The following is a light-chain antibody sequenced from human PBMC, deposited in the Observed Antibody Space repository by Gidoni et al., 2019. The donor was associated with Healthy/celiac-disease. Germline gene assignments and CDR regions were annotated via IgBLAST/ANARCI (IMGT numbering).Light chain of an antibody. CDR1: SSNIGSNT. J-gene: IGLJ3*02. V-gene: IGLV1-44*01. CDR2: SNN. CDR3: AAWDDSLNGPV. Sequence: QSVLTQPPSASGTPGQRVTISCSGSSSNIGSNTVNWYQQLPGTATNLLIYSNNQRPSGVLDRFSGSKSGTSASLAISWLQSEDEADYYCAAWDDSLNGPVFGGGTKLTVL.